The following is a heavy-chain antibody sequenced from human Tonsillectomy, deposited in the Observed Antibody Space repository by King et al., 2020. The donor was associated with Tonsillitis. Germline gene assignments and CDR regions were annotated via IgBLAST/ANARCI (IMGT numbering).Heavy chain of an antibody. V-gene: IGHV3-49*03. CDR1: GFTFGDYA. CDR2: IRSKAYGGTT. CDR3: TXEXLXXYFDF. J-gene: IGHJ4*02. Sequence: VQLVESGGGLVQPGRSLRLSCSASGFTFGDYAINWIRQAPGKGLEWVGFIRSKAYGGTTEYAASVQGRFTISRDDSQSIAYLQMNSLKTEDTALYYCTXEXLXXYFDFXGQGTLVTVSS.